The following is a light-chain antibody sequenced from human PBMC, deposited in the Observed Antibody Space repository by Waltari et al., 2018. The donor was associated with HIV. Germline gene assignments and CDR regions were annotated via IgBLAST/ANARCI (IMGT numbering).Light chain of an antibody. CDR1: SSTL. J-gene: IGLJ2*01. V-gene: IGLV2-23*02. Sequence: QSALTQPASVSGSPGQSFTISCTATSSTLFSWYQQHPGKAPKLIIYEVSKRPSGVSDRFSASKSGNTASLTISGLQAEDEADYHCCSYVGVVNSFVLFGGGTKLTVL. CDR3: CSYVGVVNSFVL. CDR2: EVS.